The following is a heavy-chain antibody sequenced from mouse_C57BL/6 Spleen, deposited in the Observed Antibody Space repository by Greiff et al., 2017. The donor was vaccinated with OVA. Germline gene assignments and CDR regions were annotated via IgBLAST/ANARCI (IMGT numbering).Heavy chain of an antibody. D-gene: IGHD1-1*01. J-gene: IGHJ2*01. CDR3: ARGGYYYGSSMYYFDY. CDR1: GYTFTDYN. CDR2: INPNNGGT. V-gene: IGHV1-18*01. Sequence: VQLQQSGPELVKPGASVKIPCKASGYTFTDYNMDWVKQSHGKSLEWIGDINPNNGGTIYNQKFKGKTTLTVDKSSSTAYMELRSLTSEDTAVYYCARGGYYYGSSMYYFDYWGQGTTLTVSS.